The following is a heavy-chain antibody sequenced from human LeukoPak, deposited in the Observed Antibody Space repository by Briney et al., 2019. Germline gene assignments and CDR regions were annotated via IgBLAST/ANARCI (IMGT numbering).Heavy chain of an antibody. J-gene: IGHJ4*02. V-gene: IGHV1-69*05. D-gene: IGHD6-19*01. Sequence: SVKVSCKASGGTFSSYAISWVRQAPGQGLEWMGRIIPIFGTANYAQKFQGRVTITTDESTSTAYMELSSLRSEDTAVYYCASSIAVAGTSYFDYWGQGTLVTVSS. CDR2: IIPIFGTA. CDR1: GGTFSSYA. CDR3: ASSIAVAGTSYFDY.